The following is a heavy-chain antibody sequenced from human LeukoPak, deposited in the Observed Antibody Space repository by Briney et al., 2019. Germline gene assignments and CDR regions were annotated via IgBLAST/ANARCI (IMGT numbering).Heavy chain of an antibody. Sequence: PSETLSLTCAVYGGSFSGYYWSWIRQPPGKGLEWNGEINHSGSTNYNPSLKSRVTISVDTSKNQFSLMLSSVTAADTAVYYCARGYDYGGNSGGFDYWGQGTLVTVSS. CDR1: GGSFSGYY. CDR3: ARGYDYGGNSGGFDY. V-gene: IGHV4-34*01. J-gene: IGHJ4*02. CDR2: INHSGST. D-gene: IGHD4-23*01.